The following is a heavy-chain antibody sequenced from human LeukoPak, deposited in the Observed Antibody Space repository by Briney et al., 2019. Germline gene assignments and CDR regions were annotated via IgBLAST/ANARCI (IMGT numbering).Heavy chain of an antibody. J-gene: IGHJ4*02. Sequence: ASVKVSCKASGYTFTGCYMHWVRQAPGQGLEWMGWINPNSGGTNYAQKFQGRVTMTRDTSISTAYMELSRLRSDDTAVYYCARVVPNYYGSSGSYYEDYWGQGTLVTVSS. V-gene: IGHV1-2*02. CDR1: GYTFTGCY. D-gene: IGHD3-22*01. CDR2: INPNSGGT. CDR3: ARVVPNYYGSSGSYYEDY.